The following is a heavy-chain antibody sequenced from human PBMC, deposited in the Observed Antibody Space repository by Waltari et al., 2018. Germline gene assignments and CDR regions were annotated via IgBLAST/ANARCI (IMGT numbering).Heavy chain of an antibody. Sequence: EVQLAESGGGLVQPGGSLKLSCAASGFTFSGSAMHWVRQASGKGLEWVGRIRSKANSYATAYAASVKGRFTISRDDSKNTAYLQMNSLKTEDTAVYYCTRLIYSVTAYGMDVWGQGTTVTVSS. CDR2: IRSKANSYAT. V-gene: IGHV3-73*01. D-gene: IGHD4-4*01. CDR1: GFTFSGSA. CDR3: TRLIYSVTAYGMDV. J-gene: IGHJ6*02.